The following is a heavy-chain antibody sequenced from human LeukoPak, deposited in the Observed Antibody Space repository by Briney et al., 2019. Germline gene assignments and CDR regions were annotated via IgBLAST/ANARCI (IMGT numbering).Heavy chain of an antibody. CDR1: GFTFNSYG. CDR3: AKGSWIAAASPFDY. D-gene: IGHD6-13*01. V-gene: IGHV3-30*18. CDR2: ISYDGSDK. J-gene: IGHJ4*02. Sequence: GRSLRLSCAASGFTFNSYGFHWVRQAPGKGLEWVAFISYDGSDKYFAESVKGRFTISRDNSKNTLYLQMNSLRAEDTAVYYCAKGSWIAAASPFDYWGQGTLVTVSS.